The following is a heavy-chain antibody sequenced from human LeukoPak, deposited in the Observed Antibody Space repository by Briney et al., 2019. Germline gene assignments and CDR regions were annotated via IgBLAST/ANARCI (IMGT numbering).Heavy chain of an antibody. CDR2: IYHSGST. D-gene: IGHD2/OR15-2a*01. V-gene: IGHV4-4*02. J-gene: IGHJ5*02. Sequence: SGTLSLTCAVSGGSISSTNWWSWVRQPPGQGLEWIGQIYHSGSTNYNPSLKSRLTISVDKSKNQFSLKLSSVTAADTAVYYCARGTTTFDPWGQGTLVTVSS. CDR3: ARGTTTFDP. CDR1: GGSISSTNW.